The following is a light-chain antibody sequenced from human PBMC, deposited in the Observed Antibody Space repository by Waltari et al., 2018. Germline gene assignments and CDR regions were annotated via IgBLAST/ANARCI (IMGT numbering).Light chain of an antibody. CDR1: QSVSSSY. J-gene: IGKJ1*01. V-gene: IGKV3-20*01. Sequence: DIVLTQSPGPLSLSPGESATLSCRASQSVSSSYLAWYQQRPGQAPRLLIYGASDRATGIPHRFSGSGSGAHFTLTISRLEPEDFAVYFCQQSFTSPWTFGQGTKVEIK. CDR3: QQSFTSPWT. CDR2: GAS.